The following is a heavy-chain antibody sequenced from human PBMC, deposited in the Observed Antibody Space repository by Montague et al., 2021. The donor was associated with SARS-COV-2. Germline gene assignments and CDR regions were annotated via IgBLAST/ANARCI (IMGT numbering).Heavy chain of an antibody. V-gene: IGHV4-59*02. J-gene: IGHJ4*02. CDR2: IYASEGA. D-gene: IGHD1-26*01. CDR3: ARQRGRRYVVGADYFDY. CDR1: GGSVSNYY. Sequence: SDTVSLTSTVSGGSVSNYYYNRIRQSAGKGLERLGNIYASEGAKXNPSLKSRISISIDTSKHQFSLKLGSVTAADTALYYCARQRGRRYVVGADYFDYWGQGILVTVSA.